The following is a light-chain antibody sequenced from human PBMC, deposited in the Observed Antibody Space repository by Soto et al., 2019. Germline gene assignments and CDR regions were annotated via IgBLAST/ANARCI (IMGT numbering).Light chain of an antibody. J-gene: IGLJ2*01. CDR2: DVS. CDR3: SSYTSSSTPVV. CDR1: SSDVCGYNY. V-gene: IGLV2-14*01. Sequence: QSALTQPASVYVSPGQSITISCTGTSSDVCGYNYVSWYQQHPGQAPNLMIYDVSNRPSGVSNRFSGSKSGNTASLTSSGLQAEDEADYYCSSYTSSSTPVVFGGGTKLTVL.